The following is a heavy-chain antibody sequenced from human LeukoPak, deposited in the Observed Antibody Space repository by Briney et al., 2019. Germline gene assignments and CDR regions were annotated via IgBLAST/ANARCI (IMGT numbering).Heavy chain of an antibody. D-gene: IGHD1-1*01. CDR2: IWFDGSNK. V-gene: IGHV3-33*08. CDR1: GFTFSSYA. J-gene: IGHJ4*02. Sequence: PGGSLRLSCAASGFTFSSYAMHWVRQAPGKGLGWVAFIWFDGSNKHYADSVKGRFTISRDNSEDTLYLQMNSLRAEDTAVYYCVRDPSGSGFAFDSWGQGALVTVSP. CDR3: VRDPSGSGFAFDS.